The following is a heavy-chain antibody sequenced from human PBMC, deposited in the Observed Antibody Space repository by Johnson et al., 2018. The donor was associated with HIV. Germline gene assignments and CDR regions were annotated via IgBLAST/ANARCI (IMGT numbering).Heavy chain of an antibody. J-gene: IGHJ3*02. V-gene: IGHV3-30-3*01. CDR1: GFSVSSYA. CDR2: ISYDGSNK. CDR3: AKGLVAAARRWGGAFDI. D-gene: IGHD2-2*01. Sequence: QMQLVESGGGLVQPGRSLRLSCAVSGFSVSSYAMHWVRQAPGKGLEWVAVISYDGSNKYYADSVKGRFTISRDNSKNTLYLQMNSLRAEDTAVYYWAKGLVAAARRWGGAFDIWGQGTMVTVSS.